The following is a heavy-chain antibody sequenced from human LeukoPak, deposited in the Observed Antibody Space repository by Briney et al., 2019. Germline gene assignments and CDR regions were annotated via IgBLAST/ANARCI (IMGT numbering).Heavy chain of an antibody. CDR3: AKDSPSYDSSGYYAY. V-gene: IGHV3-23*01. J-gene: IGHJ4*02. D-gene: IGHD3-22*01. CDR1: GFTFSSYA. Sequence: PGGSLRLSGAASGFTFSSYAMSWVRQAPGTGLEWVSAIIGGGDSTYYADSVKGRFTISRDNSKNTLYLQMNSLRAEDTAVYYCAKDSPSYDSSGYYAYWGQGTLVTVSS. CDR2: IIGGGDST.